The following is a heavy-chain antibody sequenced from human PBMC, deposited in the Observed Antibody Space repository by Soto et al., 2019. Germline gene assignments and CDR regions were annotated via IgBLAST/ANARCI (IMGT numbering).Heavy chain of an antibody. CDR3: TRVKGILVAAAFFDY. D-gene: IGHD2-15*01. V-gene: IGHV3-48*03. CDR2: ISSSGSTI. J-gene: IGHJ4*02. CDR1: GFTFSSYE. Sequence: GGSLRLSCAASGFTFSSYEMNWVRQAPGKGLEWVSYISSSGSTIYYADSVKGRFTISRDNAKNSLYLQMNSLTGEDTGVYFCTRVKGILVAAAFFDYWGRGTPVTVSS.